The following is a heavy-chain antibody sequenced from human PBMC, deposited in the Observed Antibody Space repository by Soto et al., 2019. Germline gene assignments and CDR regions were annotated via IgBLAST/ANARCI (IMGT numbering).Heavy chain of an antibody. CDR3: AKDPQTFGAFGY. D-gene: IGHD3-3*01. Sequence: EVQLLESGGGLVQPGGSLRLSCAASGFTFSSYAMSWVRQAPGQGLEWVSAISGSGGSTYYADSVKGRFTIYRDNSKNTLYLQMNSLRAEDTAVYYCAKDPQTFGAFGYWGQGTLVTVSS. CDR2: ISGSGGST. CDR1: GFTFSSYA. J-gene: IGHJ4*02. V-gene: IGHV3-23*01.